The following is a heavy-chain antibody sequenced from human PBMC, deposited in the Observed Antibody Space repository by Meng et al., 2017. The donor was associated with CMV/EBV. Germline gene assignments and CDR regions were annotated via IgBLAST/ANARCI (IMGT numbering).Heavy chain of an antibody. D-gene: IGHD6-13*01. J-gene: IGHJ4*02. V-gene: IGHV4-59*01. CDR1: GGSISSYY. CDR3: ARNKARSSSSWYHFDY. CDR2: IYYSGST. Sequence: ESLKISCTVSGGSISSYYWSWIRQPPGKGLEWIGYIYYSGSTSYNPSLKSRVTISVDTSKNQFSLKLSSVTAADTAVYYCARNKARSSSSWYHFDYWGQGTLVTVSS.